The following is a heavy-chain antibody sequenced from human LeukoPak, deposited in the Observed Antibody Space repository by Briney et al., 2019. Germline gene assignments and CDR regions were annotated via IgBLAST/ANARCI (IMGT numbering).Heavy chain of an antibody. Sequence: SVKVSCKASGYTFTSYGISWVRQAPGQGLEWMGGIIPIFGTANYAQKFQGRVTITADESTSTAYMELSSLRSEDTAVYYCAREQWLVQGGYYYYYGMDVWGQGTTVTVSS. CDR1: GYTFTSYG. D-gene: IGHD6-19*01. CDR2: IIPIFGTA. CDR3: AREQWLVQGGYYYYYGMDV. V-gene: IGHV1-69*13. J-gene: IGHJ6*02.